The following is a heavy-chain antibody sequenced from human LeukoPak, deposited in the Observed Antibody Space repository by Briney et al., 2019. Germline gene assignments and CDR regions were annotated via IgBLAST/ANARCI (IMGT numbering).Heavy chain of an antibody. J-gene: IGHJ4*02. CDR3: ARGPVLGAFDY. CDR2: IYYNGST. D-gene: IGHD3-16*01. V-gene: IGHV4-30-4*08. Sequence: SWVRQPPGKGLEWIGYIYYNGSTYYNPSLKSRVTISVDTSKNQFSLKLSSVTAADTAVYYCARGPVLGAFDYWGQGTLVTVSS.